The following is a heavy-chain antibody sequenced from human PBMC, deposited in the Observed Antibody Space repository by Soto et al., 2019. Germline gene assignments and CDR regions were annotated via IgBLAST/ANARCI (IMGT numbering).Heavy chain of an antibody. CDR1: GGSFSGYY. CDR2: INHSGST. J-gene: IGHJ4*02. V-gene: IGHV4-34*01. D-gene: IGHD4-17*01. CDR3: ASGDYGGNSSD. Sequence: SETLSLTCAVYGGSFSGYYWSWIRQPPGKGLEWIGEINHSGSTNYNPSLKSRVTISVDTSKNQFSLKLSSVTAADTAVYYCASGDYGGNSSDWGQGTLVTVSS.